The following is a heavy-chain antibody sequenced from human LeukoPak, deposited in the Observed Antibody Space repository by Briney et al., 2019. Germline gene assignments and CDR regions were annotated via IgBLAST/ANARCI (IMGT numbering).Heavy chain of an antibody. CDR3: ARWGYYGGNNHGYDY. V-gene: IGHV5-51*01. CDR2: IYPGDSDT. D-gene: IGHD3-10*01. CDR1: GYSFTSYW. Sequence: GESLKISCKASGYSFTSYWIGWVRQTPGKGLEWMGIIYPGDSDTRYSPSYRGQVTISVDKSISTTYLQWSSLKASDTAMYYCARWGYYGGNNHGYDYWGQGTLVTVSS. J-gene: IGHJ4*02.